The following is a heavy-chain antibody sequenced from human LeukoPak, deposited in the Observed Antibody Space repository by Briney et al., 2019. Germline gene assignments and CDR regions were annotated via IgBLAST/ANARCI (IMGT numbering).Heavy chain of an antibody. Sequence: PGRSLRLSCAASGFPFTTYGMHWVRQAPGKGLEWVAVISYDETIEHYADSVKGRFTISRDNSKNMVYLQMDSLRAEDTAVYYCARKTDHQTGGDYWGQGTLVTVSS. CDR2: ISYDETIE. CDR1: GFPFTTYG. V-gene: IGHV3-30*03. J-gene: IGHJ4*02. D-gene: IGHD1-1*01. CDR3: ARKTDHQTGGDY.